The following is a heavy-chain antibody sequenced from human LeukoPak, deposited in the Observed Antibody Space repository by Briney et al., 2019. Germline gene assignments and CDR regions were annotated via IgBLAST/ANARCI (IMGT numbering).Heavy chain of an antibody. J-gene: IGHJ6*02. CDR1: GGTFSSYA. Sequence: GASVKVSCKASGGTFSSYAISWVRQAPGQGLEWMGRIIPILGIANYAQKFQGRVTITADKSTSTAYMELSSLRSEDTAVYYCARGLRRYYGEYGTDVWGQGTTVTVSS. CDR3: ARGLRRYYGEYGTDV. D-gene: IGHD3-10*01. CDR2: IIPILGIA. V-gene: IGHV1-69*04.